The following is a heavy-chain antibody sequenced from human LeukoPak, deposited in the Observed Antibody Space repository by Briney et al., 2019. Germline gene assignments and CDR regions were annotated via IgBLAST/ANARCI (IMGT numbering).Heavy chain of an antibody. J-gene: IGHJ4*02. CDR1: GGSISSYY. CDR2: IYYSGST. V-gene: IGHV4-59*12. D-gene: IGHD3-22*01. CDR3: ARSPITMIVVAPDY. Sequence: PSETLSLTCTVSGGSISSYYWSWIRQPPGKGLEWIGYIYYSGSTNYNPSLKSRVTISVDTSKNQFSLKLSSVTAADTAVYYCARSPITMIVVAPDYWGQGTLVTVSS.